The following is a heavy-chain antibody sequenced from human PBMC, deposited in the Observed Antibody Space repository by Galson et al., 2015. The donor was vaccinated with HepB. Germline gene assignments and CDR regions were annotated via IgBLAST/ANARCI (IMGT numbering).Heavy chain of an antibody. J-gene: IGHJ4*02. Sequence: SVKVSCKASGYTFNIYAISWVRQAPGQGLEWMGWISAYNGHTNYAQNLQDRVTMTTDTSTSTAYMELRSLRSDDTAVYYCARVWGPYYDFWSGTPYYFDYWGQGTLVTVSS. CDR1: GYTFNIYA. V-gene: IGHV1-18*01. CDR3: ARVWGPYYDFWSGTPYYFDY. D-gene: IGHD3-3*01. CDR2: ISAYNGHT.